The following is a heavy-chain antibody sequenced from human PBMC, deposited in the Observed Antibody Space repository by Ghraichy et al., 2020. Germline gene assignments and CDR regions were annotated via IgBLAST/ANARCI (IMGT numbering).Heavy chain of an antibody. CDR1: GDSVRRDSYY. J-gene: IGHJ4*02. Sequence: SETLSLTCTVSGDSVRRDSYYWSWIRQPPGKGLEWIGCIYYRGSTNYNPSLTNRATISIDTSKNQFSLKLNSVTAADTAVYYCARGASGWYRDFDFWGQGPWSPSPQ. V-gene: IGHV4-61*01. D-gene: IGHD6-19*01. CDR3: ARGASGWYRDFDF. CDR2: IYYRGST.